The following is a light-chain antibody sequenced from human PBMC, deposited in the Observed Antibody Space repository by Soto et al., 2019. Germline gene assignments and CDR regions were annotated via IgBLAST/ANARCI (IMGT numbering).Light chain of an antibody. V-gene: IGKV1-39*01. CDR2: AAS. J-gene: IGKJ2*01. CDR1: QSISTY. CDR3: QDSYSPPYT. Sequence: DIQMTQSPSALSASLGDRVTIICRASQSISTYLNWYQQKPGKAPKLLIYAASSLQSGVPSRFSGSGSGTDFTLTISSLQPEDFATYFCQDSYSPPYTFGLGTKLEIK.